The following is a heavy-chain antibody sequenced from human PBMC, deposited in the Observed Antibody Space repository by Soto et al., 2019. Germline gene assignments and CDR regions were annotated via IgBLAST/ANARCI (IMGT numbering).Heavy chain of an antibody. CDR3: ATSNNNGLDN. Sequence: QVHLVQSGAEVKTPGSSVKVSCKPSGGTLSSYTFVWVRQAPGEGLEWIGRNIAVLNLPYSAQKFQGRVTITADEATRTAYMELNSLRSEDTAGYYCATSNNNGLDNWGQGTLITVSS. J-gene: IGHJ4*02. D-gene: IGHD1-1*01. V-gene: IGHV1-69*02. CDR1: GGTLSSYT. CDR2: NIAVLNLP.